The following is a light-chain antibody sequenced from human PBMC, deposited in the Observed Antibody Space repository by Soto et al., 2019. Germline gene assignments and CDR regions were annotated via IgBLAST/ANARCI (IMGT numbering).Light chain of an antibody. V-gene: IGLV3-21*02. CDR1: NIGSYN. J-gene: IGLJ2*01. CDR3: QVWYTNSDRV. Sequence: SYELTQPPSVSVAPGQTARITCGGDNIGSYNVHWYQQRPGPAPVLVVYDDTDRPSGIPERFSGSNSGNTATLTINKVEAGDEADFYCQVWYTNSDRVFGGGTQLNVL. CDR2: DDT.